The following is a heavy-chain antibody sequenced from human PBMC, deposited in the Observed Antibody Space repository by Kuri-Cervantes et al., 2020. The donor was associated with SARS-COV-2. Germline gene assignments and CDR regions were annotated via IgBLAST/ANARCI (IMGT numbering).Heavy chain of an antibody. V-gene: IGHV3-21*04. CDR1: GFTFSSYG. Sequence: GESLKISCAASGFTFSSYGMHWVRQAPGKGLEWVSSISSSSSYIYYADSVKGRFTISRDNAKNSLYLQMNSLRAEDTALYYCAKDMKERTDAFDIWGQGTMVTVSS. CDR3: AKDMKERTDAFDI. J-gene: IGHJ3*02. D-gene: IGHD3-16*01. CDR2: ISSSSSYI.